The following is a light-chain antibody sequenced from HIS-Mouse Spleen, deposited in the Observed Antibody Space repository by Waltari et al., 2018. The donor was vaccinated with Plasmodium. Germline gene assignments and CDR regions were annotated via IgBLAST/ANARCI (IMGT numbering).Light chain of an antibody. CDR1: SGSVSTSYY. J-gene: IGLJ2*01. V-gene: IGLV8-61*01. Sequence: QTVVTQEPSFSVSPGGTVKLTCGLSSGSVSTSYYPSWYQQTPGQAPPTLIYSTNTRSSGVPDRFSGSILGNKAALTITGAQADDESDYYCVLYMGSGIWVFGGGTKLTVL. CDR3: VLYMGSGIWV. CDR2: STN.